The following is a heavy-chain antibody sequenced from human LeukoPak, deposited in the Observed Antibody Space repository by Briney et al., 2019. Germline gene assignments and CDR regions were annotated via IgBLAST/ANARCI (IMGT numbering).Heavy chain of an antibody. Sequence: ASVKVSCKASGYSFTTFSISWVRQAPGQGLEWMGWISAYNGNTNFAQKLQGRVTMTTDTSTSTAYMELRSLRSDDTAVYYCARGGVGVGATWYFDLWGRGTLVTVSS. J-gene: IGHJ2*01. CDR3: ARGGVGVGATWYFDL. V-gene: IGHV1-18*01. CDR1: GYSFTTFS. D-gene: IGHD1-26*01. CDR2: ISAYNGNT.